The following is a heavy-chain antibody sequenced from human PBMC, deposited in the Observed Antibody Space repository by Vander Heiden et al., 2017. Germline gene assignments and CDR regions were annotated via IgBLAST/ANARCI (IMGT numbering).Heavy chain of an antibody. Sequence: LESGGDVVQPGGSLRLSCADSGSTFSNFAVGWVRQAPGKGLGWGSGISGGGDSKLVADAGRGRFTISRDNYQNTVYLQMNRLGVEDMAVYYCAKGYGSGTHESHYFGLDVWGQGTPVTVSS. CDR1: GSTFSNFA. CDR3: AKGYGSGTHESHYFGLDV. D-gene: IGHD3-10*01. V-gene: IGHV3-23*01. CDR2: ISGGGDSK. J-gene: IGHJ6*02.